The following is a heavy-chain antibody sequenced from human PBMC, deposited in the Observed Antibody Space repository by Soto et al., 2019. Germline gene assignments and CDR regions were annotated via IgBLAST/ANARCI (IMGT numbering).Heavy chain of an antibody. CDR2: IIPIFGTA. CDR3: ARVIGDYYDSSGYSDY. V-gene: IGHV1-69*13. Sequence: RASVKVSCKASGGTFSSYAISWVRQAPGQGLEWMGGIIPIFGTANYAQKFQGRVTITADESTSTAYMELSSLRSEDTAVYYCARVIGDYYDSSGYSDYWGPGTLVTVYS. D-gene: IGHD3-22*01. J-gene: IGHJ4*02. CDR1: GGTFSSYA.